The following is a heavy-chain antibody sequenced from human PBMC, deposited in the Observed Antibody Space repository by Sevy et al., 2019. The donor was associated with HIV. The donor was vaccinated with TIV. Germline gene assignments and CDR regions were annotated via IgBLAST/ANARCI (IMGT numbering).Heavy chain of an antibody. V-gene: IGHV1-18*01. CDR2: ISAYNGNT. Sequence: ASVKVSCKASDYTFSTQGFNWVRQAPGQGLEWMGWISAYNGNTKYAQKFQGRVTMTTDTSTTTAYMELRSLTSDDTAVYYCARDWAPGYYYDAIGVKRDYYFDYWGQGTLVTVSS. J-gene: IGHJ4*02. CDR1: DYTFSTQG. CDR3: ARDWAPGYYYDAIGVKRDYYFDY. D-gene: IGHD3-22*01.